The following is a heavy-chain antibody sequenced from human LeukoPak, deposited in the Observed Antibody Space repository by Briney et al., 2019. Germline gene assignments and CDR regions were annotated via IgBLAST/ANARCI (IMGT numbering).Heavy chain of an antibody. CDR2: IYHSGST. V-gene: IGHV4-4*02. CDR3: ARSTRSWFDP. Sequence: SETLSLTCAVSGGSISSSNWWSWVRQPPGKGLEWIGEIYHSGSTNYNPSLKSRVTISVDTSNNQFSLKLSSVTAADTAVYYCARSTRSWFDPWGQGTLVTVSS. CDR1: GGSISSSNW. J-gene: IGHJ5*02. D-gene: IGHD3-10*01.